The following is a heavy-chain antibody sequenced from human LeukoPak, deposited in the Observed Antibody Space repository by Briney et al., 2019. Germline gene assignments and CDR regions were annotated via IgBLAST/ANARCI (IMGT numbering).Heavy chain of an antibody. CDR3: ARDYDFWSGFFDY. CDR2: INSDGSST. J-gene: IGHJ4*02. Sequence: GGALRLPCAASGFTFSNYWMHWVRQAPGKGLVWVSRINSDGSSTSYADSVKGRFTISRDNAKNTLSLQMNSLRAEDTAVYYCARDYDFWSGFFDYWGQGTLVTVS. V-gene: IGHV3-74*01. D-gene: IGHD3-3*01. CDR1: GFTFSNYW.